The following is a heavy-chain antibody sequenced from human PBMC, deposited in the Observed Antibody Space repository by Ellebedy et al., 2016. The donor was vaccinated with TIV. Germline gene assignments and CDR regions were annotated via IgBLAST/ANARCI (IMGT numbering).Heavy chain of an antibody. D-gene: IGHD6-13*01. V-gene: IGHV4-38-2*02. CDR3: ARGSAGTRGDY. J-gene: IGHJ4*02. CDR1: GYSISSGYY. Sequence: GSLRLSXTVSGYSISSGYYWGWIRQPPGKGLEWIGSIYHSGSTYYNPSLKSRVTISVDTSKNQFSLKLSSVTAADTAVYYCARGSAGTRGDYWGQGTLVTVSS. CDR2: IYHSGST.